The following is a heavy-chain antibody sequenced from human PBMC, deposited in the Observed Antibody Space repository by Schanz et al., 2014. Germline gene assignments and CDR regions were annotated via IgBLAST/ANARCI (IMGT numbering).Heavy chain of an antibody. CDR2: IRYDGSNK. CDR3: AKDPYGMDV. Sequence: VQLVESGGGLVQPGGSLKLSCAASGFTFSGSAMHWVRQASGKGLEWVAFIRYDGSNKYYADSVKGRFTISRDNSKNTLYLQMNSLRAEDTAVYYCAKDPYGMDVWGQGTTVTVSS. V-gene: IGHV3-30*02. J-gene: IGHJ6*02. CDR1: GFTFSGSA.